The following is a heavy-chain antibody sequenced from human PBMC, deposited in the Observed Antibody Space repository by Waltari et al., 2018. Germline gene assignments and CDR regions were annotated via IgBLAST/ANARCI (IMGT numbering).Heavy chain of an antibody. CDR2: IYHSGGT. D-gene: IGHD7-27*01. J-gene: IGHJ6*02. V-gene: IGHV4-38-2*01. Sequence: QVQLQESGPGLVKPSETLSLTCAVSGYSISSGYYWGWIRQPPGKGLEWIGSIYHSGGTYYNPSLKSRVTISVDTSKNQFSLKLSSVTAADTAVYYCARASGDLYYYGMDVWGQGTTVTVSS. CDR3: ARASGDLYYYGMDV. CDR1: GYSISSGYY.